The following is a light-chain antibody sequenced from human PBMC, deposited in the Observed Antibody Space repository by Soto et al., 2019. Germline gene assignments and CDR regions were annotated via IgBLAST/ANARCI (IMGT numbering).Light chain of an antibody. Sequence: DIQMTQSPSSLSASVGDRVTITCQASQDISNYLNWYQQKPGKAPKLLIYDASNLETGVPSRFSGSGSGTXXXFTISSLQPEDIATYYCQQYDNLPPYTFGQGTKLEIK. CDR3: QQYDNLPPYT. CDR1: QDISNY. CDR2: DAS. V-gene: IGKV1-33*01. J-gene: IGKJ2*01.